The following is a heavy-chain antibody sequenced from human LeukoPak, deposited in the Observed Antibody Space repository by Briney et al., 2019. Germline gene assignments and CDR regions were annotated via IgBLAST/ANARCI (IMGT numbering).Heavy chain of an antibody. CDR2: ISYDGSNK. CDR1: GFTFSSYG. CDR3: SRGLPEGGYRYGQPGQDY. J-gene: IGHJ4*02. D-gene: IGHD5-18*01. V-gene: IGHV3-30*03. Sequence: PGRSLRLSCAASGFTFSSYGMHWVRQAPGKGLEWVAVISYDGSNKYYADSVKGRFTISRDNAKNSPYLQMDSLRAEDTALYYCSRGLPEGGYRYGQPGQDYWGQGTLVTVSS.